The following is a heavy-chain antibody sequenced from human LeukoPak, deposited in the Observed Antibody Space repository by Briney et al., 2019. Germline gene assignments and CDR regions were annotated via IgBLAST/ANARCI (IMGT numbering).Heavy chain of an antibody. Sequence: GGSLRLSCAASGFTFSSYAMHWVRQAPGKGLEWVAVISYDGSSKYYADSVKGRFTISRDNSKNTLYLQMNSLRAEDTAVYYCARGGGPFDYWGQGTLVTVSS. CDR3: ARGGGPFDY. CDR2: ISYDGSSK. J-gene: IGHJ4*02. V-gene: IGHV3-30*04. CDR1: GFTFSSYA.